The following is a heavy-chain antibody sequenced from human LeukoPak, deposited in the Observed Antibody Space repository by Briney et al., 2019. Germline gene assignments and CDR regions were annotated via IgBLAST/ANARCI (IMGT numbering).Heavy chain of an antibody. J-gene: IGHJ6*02. CDR1: GFALSSHW. CDR2: VNQDGSET. CDR3: ARNNGMDV. V-gene: IGHV3-7*03. Sequence: GGSLRLSCAASGFALSSHWMTWVRQVPGRGPEWVANVNQDGSETYYLDSVKGRFTISKDNAKNSLYLQMNSLRAEDTALYHCARNNGMDVWGQGTTDIVSS.